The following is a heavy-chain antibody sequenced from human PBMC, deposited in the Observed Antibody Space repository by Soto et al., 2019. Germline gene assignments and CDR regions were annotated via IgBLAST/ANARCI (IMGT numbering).Heavy chain of an antibody. J-gene: IGHJ3*02. D-gene: IGHD3-22*01. CDR1: GFTFSDYY. V-gene: IGHV3-11*06. Sequence: PGGSLRLSCAASGFTFSDYYMSWIRQAPGKGLEWVSYISSSSSYTNYADSVKGRFTISRDNAKNSLYLQMNSLRAEDTAVYYCARGRGFKTYYYDSSGYPEDAFDIWGQGTMVTVSS. CDR3: ARGRGFKTYYYDSSGYPEDAFDI. CDR2: ISSSSSYT.